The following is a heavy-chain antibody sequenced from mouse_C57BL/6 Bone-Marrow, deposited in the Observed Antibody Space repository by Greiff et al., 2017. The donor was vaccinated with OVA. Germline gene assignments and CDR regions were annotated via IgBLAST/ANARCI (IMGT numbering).Heavy chain of an antibody. J-gene: IGHJ4*01. CDR2: IWSGGST. V-gene: IGHV2-4*01. D-gene: IGHD1-1*01. Sequence: QVHVKQSGPGLVQPSQSLSITCTVSGFSLTSYGVHWVRQPPGKGLEWLGVIWSGGSTDYNAAFISRLSISKDNSKSQVFFKMNSLQADDTAIYYCAKKGPDYYGSSYDAMDYWGQGTSVTVSS. CDR1: GFSLTSYG. CDR3: AKKGPDYYGSSYDAMDY.